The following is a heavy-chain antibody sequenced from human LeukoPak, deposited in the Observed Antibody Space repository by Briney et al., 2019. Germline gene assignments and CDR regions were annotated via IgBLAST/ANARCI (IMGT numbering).Heavy chain of an antibody. CDR3: ARVVDIVATIWFDY. J-gene: IGHJ4*02. D-gene: IGHD5-12*01. CDR1: GFTFSSYW. CDR2: IKQDGSEK. V-gene: IGHV3-7*01. Sequence: PGGSLRLSCAASGFTFSSYWMSWVRQAPGKGLEWVANIKQDGSEKYYVDSAKSRFTISRDNAKNSLYLQMNSLRAEDTAVYYCARVVDIVATIWFDYWGQGTLVTVSS.